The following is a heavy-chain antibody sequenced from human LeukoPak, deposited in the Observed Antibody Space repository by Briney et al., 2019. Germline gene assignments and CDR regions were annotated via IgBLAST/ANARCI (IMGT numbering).Heavy chain of an antibody. CDR3: ARNCSSTTCYTYYVMDV. V-gene: IGHV3-21*01. Sequence: GGSLRLSCAASGFNFDDYAMSWVRQVPGKGLEWVSSISSSSSYIYYADSVKGRFTISRDNAKNSLYLQMNSLRAEDTAVYYGARNCSSTTCYTYYVMDVWGKGTRVTVSS. CDR1: GFNFDDYA. D-gene: IGHD2-2*02. CDR2: ISSSSSYI. J-gene: IGHJ6*04.